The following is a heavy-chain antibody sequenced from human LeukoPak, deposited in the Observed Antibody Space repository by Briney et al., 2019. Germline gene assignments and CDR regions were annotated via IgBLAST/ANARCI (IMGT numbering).Heavy chain of an antibody. J-gene: IGHJ4*02. CDR2: ISGSGGST. Sequence: GGSLRLSCAASGFTFSGYAMSWVRQAPGKGLEWVSAISGSGGSTYYADSVKGRFTISRDNSKNTLYLQMNSLRAEDTAVYYCARYSGNYGLDYWGQGTLVTVSS. V-gene: IGHV3-23*01. CDR1: GFTFSGYA. CDR3: ARYSGNYGLDY. D-gene: IGHD4-17*01.